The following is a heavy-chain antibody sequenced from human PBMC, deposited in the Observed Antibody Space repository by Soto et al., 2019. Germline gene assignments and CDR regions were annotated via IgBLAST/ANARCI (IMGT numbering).Heavy chain of an antibody. CDR2: ISAHNGNS. V-gene: IGHV1-18*01. CDR3: ARDWYFYGSGSPNHMDV. J-gene: IGHJ6*03. CDR1: GYTFSNYG. Sequence: QVQLLQSGDEMRKPGASVKVSCQASGYTFSNYGITWVRQAPGQGLDWMGWISAHNGNSKYAQSLQGRLTLTTDTSTRTAYMELRSLRSDDTAVYYCARDWYFYGSGSPNHMDVWGKGTTVSVSS. D-gene: IGHD3-10*01.